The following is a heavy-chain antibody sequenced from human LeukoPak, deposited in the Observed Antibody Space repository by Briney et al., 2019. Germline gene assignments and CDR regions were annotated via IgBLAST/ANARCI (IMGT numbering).Heavy chain of an antibody. J-gene: IGHJ4*02. CDR1: GGSISGYY. D-gene: IGHD1-26*01. CDR2: IYYSGST. CDR3: ARSGQSRTSVGANFDY. Sequence: TSETLSLTCTVSGGSISGYYWSWIRQPPGKGLEWIAYIYYSGSTNYNPSLRSRVTISVDTSKNQFSLRLNSVTAADTAVYYCARSGQSRTSVGANFDYWGQGTLVTVSS. V-gene: IGHV4-59*01.